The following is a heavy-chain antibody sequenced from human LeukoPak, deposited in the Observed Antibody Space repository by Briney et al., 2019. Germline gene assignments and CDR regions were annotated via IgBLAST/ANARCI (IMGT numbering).Heavy chain of an antibody. CDR2: ISGSSTTI. V-gene: IGHV3-48*02. Sequence: GGSLRLSCAASGFASTTYSMNWVRQAPGKGLEWVSYISGSSTTIYYADSVKGRFTISRDNAKNSLYLQMSSLRDEDTAVYYCARSAGSGSHPFDYWGQGTLVTVSS. D-gene: IGHD1-26*01. J-gene: IGHJ4*02. CDR3: ARSAGSGSHPFDY. CDR1: GFASTTYS.